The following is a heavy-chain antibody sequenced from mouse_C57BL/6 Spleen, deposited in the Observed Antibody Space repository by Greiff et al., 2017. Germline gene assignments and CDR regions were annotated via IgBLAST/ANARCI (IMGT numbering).Heavy chain of an antibody. CDR3: ARDGLGNAMDY. CDR1: GFTFSDYY. CDR2: INYDGSST. J-gene: IGHJ4*01. Sequence: DVKLVESEGGFVQPGSSMKLSCTASGFTFSDYYMAWVSQVSEKSLEWVANINYDGSSTYYLASLKSRFIISRDNAKNILYLQMSRLKAEETATDYCARDGLGNAMDYWGQGTSVTVSS. V-gene: IGHV5-16*01.